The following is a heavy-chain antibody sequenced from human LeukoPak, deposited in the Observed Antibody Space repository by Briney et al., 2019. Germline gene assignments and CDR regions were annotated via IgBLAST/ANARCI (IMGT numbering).Heavy chain of an antibody. Sequence: SETLSLTCTVSGGSISSYYWSWIRQPPGKGLEWIGYIYYSGSTNYNPSLKSRVTISVDTSKNQFSLKLSSVTAADTAVYYYARNPSILRPYYFDYWGQGTLVTVSS. CDR2: IYYSGST. CDR1: GGSISSYY. J-gene: IGHJ4*02. D-gene: IGHD2-21*01. CDR3: ARNPSILRPYYFDY. V-gene: IGHV4-59*01.